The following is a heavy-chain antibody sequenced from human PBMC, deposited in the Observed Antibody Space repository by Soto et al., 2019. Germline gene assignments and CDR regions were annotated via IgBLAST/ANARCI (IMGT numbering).Heavy chain of an antibody. CDR2: IIPIFNTA. CDR3: ARQTVSSGWHYGNWFDP. CDR1: GGTFSTFG. V-gene: IGHV1-69*06. D-gene: IGHD6-19*01. J-gene: IGHJ5*02. Sequence: QEQLVQSGAEVKKPGSSVKVSCKVSGGTFSTFGISWVRQAPGQGLEWMGGIIPIFNTAKYAQKFQGRVTFTADKSTSTVHMELSSPRSEDTAVYYCARQTVSSGWHYGNWFDPWGQGTLVTVSS.